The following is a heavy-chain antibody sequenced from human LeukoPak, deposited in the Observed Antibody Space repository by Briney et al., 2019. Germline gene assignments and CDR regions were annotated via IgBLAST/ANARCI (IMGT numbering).Heavy chain of an antibody. V-gene: IGHV1-69*04. J-gene: IGHJ4*02. CDR2: IIPILGIA. Sequence: SVKVSCKASGGTFSSYAISWVRQAPGQGLEWMGRIIPILGIANYAQKFQGRVTITADKSTSTAYMELSSLRSEDTAVYYCARQDFKGYDYSGEFDYWGQGTLVTVSS. D-gene: IGHD5-12*01. CDR3: ARQDFKGYDYSGEFDY. CDR1: GGTFSSYA.